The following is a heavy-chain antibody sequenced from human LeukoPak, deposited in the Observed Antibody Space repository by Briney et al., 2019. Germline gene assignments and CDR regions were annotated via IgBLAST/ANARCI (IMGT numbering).Heavy chain of an antibody. J-gene: IGHJ4*02. V-gene: IGHV1-18*01. D-gene: IGHD3-22*01. Sequence: ASVKVSCKASGYTFTSYGISWVRQAPGQGLEWMGWISAYNGNTNYAQKLQGRVTMTTDTSTSTAYMELRSLRSDDTAVYYCARAGETYYYDSSGFTIDYWGQGTLVTVSS. CDR1: GYTFTSYG. CDR3: ARAGETYYYDSSGFTIDY. CDR2: ISAYNGNT.